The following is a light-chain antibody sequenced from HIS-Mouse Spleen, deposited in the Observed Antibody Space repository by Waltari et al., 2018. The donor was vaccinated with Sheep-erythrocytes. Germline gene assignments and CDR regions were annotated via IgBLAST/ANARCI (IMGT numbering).Light chain of an antibody. CDR3: QAWDSSTAV. J-gene: IGLJ2*01. V-gene: IGLV2-8*01. CDR1: SSDVGGYNY. CDR2: EVS. Sequence: QSALTQPPSASGSPGPSVTISCPGTSSDVGGYNYVSWYQQPPGKAPKLMIYEVSKRPSGVPDRFSGSKSGNTASLTVSGLQAEDEADYYCQAWDSSTAVFGGGTKMTVL.